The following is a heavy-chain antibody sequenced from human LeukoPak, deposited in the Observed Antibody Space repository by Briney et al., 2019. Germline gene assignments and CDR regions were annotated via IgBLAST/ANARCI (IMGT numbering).Heavy chain of an antibody. CDR3: ARDRESWYRPSRTFDI. J-gene: IGHJ3*02. D-gene: IGHD6-13*01. Sequence: GGSLRLSCAASGFTFSSDSMNWVRQAPGKGLEWVSSISSGSTYIYYADSVKGRFTISRDNAKNSLYLQMNSLRAEDTAVYYCARDRESWYRPSRTFDIWGQGTMVTVSS. CDR2: ISSGSTYI. CDR1: GFTFSSDS. V-gene: IGHV3-21*01.